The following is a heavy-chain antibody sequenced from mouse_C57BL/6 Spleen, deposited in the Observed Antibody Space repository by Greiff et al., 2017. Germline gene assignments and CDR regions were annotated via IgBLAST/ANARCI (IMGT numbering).Heavy chain of an antibody. V-gene: IGHV10-3*01. CDR2: IRSKSSNYAT. Sequence: EVQRVESGGGLVQPKGSLKLSCAASGFTFNTYAMHWVRQAPGKGLEWVARIRSKSSNYATYSADSVKDRFTISRDDSQSMLYLQMNNLKTEDTAMYYCVRDEEYYYGSSPFAYWGQGTLVTVSA. CDR3: VRDEEYYYGSSPFAY. CDR1: GFTFNTYA. J-gene: IGHJ3*01. D-gene: IGHD1-1*01.